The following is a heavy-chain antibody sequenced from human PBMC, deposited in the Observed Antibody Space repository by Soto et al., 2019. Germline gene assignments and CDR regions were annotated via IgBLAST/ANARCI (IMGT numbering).Heavy chain of an antibody. CDR3: TTQPYSYGPFAFDI. CDR1: GFTFSNAW. V-gene: IGHV3-15*07. J-gene: IGHJ3*02. D-gene: IGHD5-18*01. CDR2: IKSKTDGGTT. Sequence: EVQLVESGGGLVKPGGSLRLSCAASGFTFSNAWMNWVRQAPGKGLEWVGRIKSKTDGGTTDYAAPVKGRFTISRDDSKNTLYLQMNSLKTEDTAVYYCTTQPYSYGPFAFDIWGQGTMVTVSS.